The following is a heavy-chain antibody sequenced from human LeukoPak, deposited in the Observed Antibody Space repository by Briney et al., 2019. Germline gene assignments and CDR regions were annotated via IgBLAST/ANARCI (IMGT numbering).Heavy chain of an antibody. CDR3: ARDDSSGPLAFDI. J-gene: IGHJ3*02. CDR1: GGSISSGGYY. CDR2: IYYSGST. V-gene: IGHV4-31*03. Sequence: SETLSLTCTVSGGSISSGGYYWSWIRQHPGKGLEWIGYIYYSGSTYYNPSLKSRVTISVDTSRNQFSLKLSFVTAADTAVYYCARDDSSGPLAFDIWGQGTMVTVSS. D-gene: IGHD3-22*01.